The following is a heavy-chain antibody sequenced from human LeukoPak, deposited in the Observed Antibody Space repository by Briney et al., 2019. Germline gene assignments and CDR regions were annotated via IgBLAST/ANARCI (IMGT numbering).Heavy chain of an antibody. CDR1: GYTFTSYD. D-gene: IGHD3-10*01. Sequence: ASVKVSCKASGYTFTSYDINWVRQATGQGLEWMGWMNPNSGNTGYAQKFQGRVTMTRNTSISTAYMELSRLRSDDTAVYYCASGVYYGSGSYSAPDYWGQGTLVTVSS. V-gene: IGHV1-8*01. J-gene: IGHJ4*02. CDR2: MNPNSGNT. CDR3: ASGVYYGSGSYSAPDY.